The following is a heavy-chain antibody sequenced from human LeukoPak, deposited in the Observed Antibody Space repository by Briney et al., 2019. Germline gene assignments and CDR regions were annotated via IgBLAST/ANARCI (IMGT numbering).Heavy chain of an antibody. Sequence: GGSLRLSSAASGFTLSTSDMSWVRQAPGMGLEWVSTIRGNDGSTYYADSVKGRFTIFRDNSGNTVYLQINSLRAGDTAVYYCARKVYGDLHYWGQGTLVTVSS. J-gene: IGHJ4*02. V-gene: IGHV3-23*01. CDR3: ARKVYGDLHY. CDR2: IRGNDGST. D-gene: IGHD4-17*01. CDR1: GFTLSTSD.